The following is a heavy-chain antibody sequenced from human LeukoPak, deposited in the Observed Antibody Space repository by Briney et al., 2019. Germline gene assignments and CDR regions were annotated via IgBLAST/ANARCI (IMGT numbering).Heavy chain of an antibody. V-gene: IGHV3-15*01. Sequence: GGSLRLSCATSGFGFREKWMSRVRQAPGKGLEWLGRIKSKRDGGARDYAPHVRGRFTISRDDSENTLYLVITGLKTEDTGVYYCTTDPRDWGQGTAVIVYS. CDR2: IKSKRDGGAR. CDR1: GFGFREKW. J-gene: IGHJ4*02. CDR3: TTDPRD.